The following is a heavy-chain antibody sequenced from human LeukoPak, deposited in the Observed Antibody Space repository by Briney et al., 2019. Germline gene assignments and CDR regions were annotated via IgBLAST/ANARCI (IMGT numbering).Heavy chain of an antibody. CDR2: MNPNSGNT. J-gene: IGHJ5*02. V-gene: IGHV1-8*01. CDR1: GYTFTSYD. CDR3: ARVDYGDYGFDP. Sequence: ASVKVSCKASGYTFTSYDINWVRQATGQGLEWMGWMNPNSGNTGYAQKFQGRVTMTRNTSISTAYMELSSLRSEDTAVDYCARVDYGDYGFDPWGQGTLVTVSS. D-gene: IGHD4-17*01.